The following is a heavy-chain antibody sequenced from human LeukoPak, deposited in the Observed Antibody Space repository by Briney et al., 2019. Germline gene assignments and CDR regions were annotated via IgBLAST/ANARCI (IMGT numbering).Heavy chain of an antibody. D-gene: IGHD6-13*01. CDR2: ISGSGGST. J-gene: IGHJ4*02. V-gene: IGHV3-23*01. Sequence: GGSLRLSCAASGFTLSSYAMSWIRQAPGKGLEWVSAISGSGGSTYYADSVKGRFTISRDNSKNTLYLQMNSQRAEDTGVYYCAKDIAAAGTGTVDYWGQGTLVTVSS. CDR3: AKDIAAAGTGTVDY. CDR1: GFTLSSYA.